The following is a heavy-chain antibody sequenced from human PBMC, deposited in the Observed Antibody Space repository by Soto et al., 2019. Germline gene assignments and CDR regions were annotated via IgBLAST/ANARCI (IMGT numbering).Heavy chain of an antibody. CDR3: GRVVEGATRHTDFDS. CDR1: AVSIRKSQSF. Sequence: SETLSLPCAVSAVSIRKSQSFCGWFRQPPWKGLVFIGSVYYSGGANYSTSLKSRVTASIDTSNIQFSLRVNSVTAADTAVYYCGRVVEGATRHTDFDSWGRGILVTVSS. V-gene: IGHV4-39*01. D-gene: IGHD2-15*01. CDR2: VYYSGGA. J-gene: IGHJ5*01.